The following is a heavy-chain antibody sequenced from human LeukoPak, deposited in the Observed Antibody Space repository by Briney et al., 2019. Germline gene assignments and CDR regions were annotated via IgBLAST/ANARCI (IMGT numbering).Heavy chain of an antibody. CDR3: ARGWGYFDS. CDR1: GGSVSSYY. D-gene: IGHD7-27*01. V-gene: IGHV4-59*08. Sequence: PSETPSLTCTVSGGSVSSYYLSWIRQPPGKGLEWIGYIYYSGSTNYSPSLKSRVTISVDTSKNQFSLKLSSVTAADTAVYYCARGWGYFDSWGQGTLVTVSS. CDR2: IYYSGST. J-gene: IGHJ4*02.